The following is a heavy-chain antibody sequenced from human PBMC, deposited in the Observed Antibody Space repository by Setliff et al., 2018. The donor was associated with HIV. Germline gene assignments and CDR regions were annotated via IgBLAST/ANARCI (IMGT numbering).Heavy chain of an antibody. Sequence: SETLSLTCTVSIKNYYWNWIRQPPGKGLEWIGKIYYSGNTFYNSSLKSRVPISVDTSKNQFSLRLGSVTAADTAIYYCARERPPMEGWGDYFDHWGQGTLVTVSS. D-gene: IGHD3-3*01. CDR1: IKNYY. V-gene: IGHV4-59*01. CDR2: IYYSGNT. CDR3: ARERPPMEGWGDYFDH. J-gene: IGHJ4*02.